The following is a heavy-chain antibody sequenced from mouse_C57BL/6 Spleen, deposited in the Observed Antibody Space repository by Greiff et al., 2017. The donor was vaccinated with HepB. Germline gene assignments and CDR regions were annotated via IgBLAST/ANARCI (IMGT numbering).Heavy chain of an antibody. D-gene: IGHD3-3*01. Sequence: QVQLQQSGAELVKPGASVKMSCTASGYTFTTYPIEWMKQNHGKSLEWIGNFHPYNDDTKYNDKFKGQATLAVEKSSITVYLELIRLTSDDSAVYYCGRGDASYDMDDWGQGTSVTASS. V-gene: IGHV1-47*01. CDR3: GRGDASYDMDD. J-gene: IGHJ4*01. CDR2: FHPYNDDT. CDR1: GYTFTTYP.